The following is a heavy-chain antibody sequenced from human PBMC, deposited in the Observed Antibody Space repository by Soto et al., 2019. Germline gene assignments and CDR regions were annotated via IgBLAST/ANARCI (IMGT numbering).Heavy chain of an antibody. CDR1: SVSNAW. D-gene: IGHD3-9*01. J-gene: IGHJ4*02. CDR3: TTDQYCDILTGYYKDYFDY. Sequence: SVSNAWMNWVRQAPGKGLEWVGRIKSKTDGGTTDYAAPVKGRFTISRDDSKNTLYLQMNSLKTEDTAVYYCTTDQYCDILTGYYKDYFDYWGQGTLVTVSS. V-gene: IGHV3-15*07. CDR2: IKSKTDGGTT.